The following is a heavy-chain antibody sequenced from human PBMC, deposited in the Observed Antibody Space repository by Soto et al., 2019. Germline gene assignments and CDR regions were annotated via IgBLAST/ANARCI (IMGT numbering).Heavy chain of an antibody. CDR3: VRGIIGWKGIDY. CDR2: IKYDGSDT. J-gene: IGHJ4*02. D-gene: IGHD6-19*01. Sequence: EVHLVESGGGILQPGGSLRLSCAASGFTFSSHWMYWARQAPGKGLVWVSRIKYDGSDTYYADSVKGRCTISRDNAKNTLYLEINSLRAEDTAVYYCVRGIIGWKGIDYWGQGTLVTVSS. CDR1: GFTFSSHW. V-gene: IGHV3-74*01.